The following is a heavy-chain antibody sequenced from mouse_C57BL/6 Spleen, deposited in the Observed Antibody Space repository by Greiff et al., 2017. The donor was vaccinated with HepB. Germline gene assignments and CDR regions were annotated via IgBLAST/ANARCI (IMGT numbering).Heavy chain of an antibody. J-gene: IGHJ2*01. CDR3: ARRGAYYSKANYFDY. Sequence: EVQLQQSGPELVKPGASVKISCKASGYTFTDYYMNWVKQSHGKSLEWIGDINPNNGGTSYNQKFKGKATLTVDKSSSTAYMELRSLTSEDSAVYYCARRGAYYSKANYFDYWGQGTTLTVSS. D-gene: IGHD2-5*01. V-gene: IGHV1-26*01. CDR2: INPNNGGT. CDR1: GYTFTDYY.